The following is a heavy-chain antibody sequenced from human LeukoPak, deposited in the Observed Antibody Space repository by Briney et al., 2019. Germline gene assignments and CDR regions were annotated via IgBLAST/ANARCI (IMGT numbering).Heavy chain of an antibody. Sequence: PGGSLRLSCAASGFTFSDYYMSWIRQAPGEGLEWISYISSSSSYTNYADSVKGRFTISRDNAKNSLYLQMSSLRVEDTAVYYCAINGNYHDSSGYYYELDYWGQGTLVTVSS. J-gene: IGHJ4*02. CDR1: GFTFSDYY. CDR2: ISSSSSYT. CDR3: AINGNYHDSSGYYYELDY. D-gene: IGHD3-22*01. V-gene: IGHV3-11*06.